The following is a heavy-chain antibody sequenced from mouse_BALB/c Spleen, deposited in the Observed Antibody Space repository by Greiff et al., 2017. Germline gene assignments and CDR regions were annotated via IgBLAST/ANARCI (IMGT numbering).Heavy chain of an antibody. CDR1: GFNIKDYY. D-gene: IGHD2-10*02. CDR3: ARSKYGNPFDY. CDR2: IDPENGNT. V-gene: IGHV14-1*02. Sequence: EVQLKESGAELVRPGALVKLSCKASGFNIKDYYMHWVKQRPEQGLEWIGWIDPENGNTIYDPKFQGKASITADTSSNTAYLQLSSLTSEDTAVYYCARSKYGNPFDYWGQGTTLTVSS. J-gene: IGHJ2*01.